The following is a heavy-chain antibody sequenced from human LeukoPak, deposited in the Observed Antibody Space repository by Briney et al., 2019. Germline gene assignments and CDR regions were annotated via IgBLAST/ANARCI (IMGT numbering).Heavy chain of an antibody. V-gene: IGHV3-66*01. D-gene: IGHD2/OR15-2a*01. J-gene: IGHJ4*02. CDR2: INSDGTT. Sequence: GGSLRLSCAVSGVTVSSNYMGWVRQAPGKGLEWISVINSDGTTYYADSVKGRFTASRDPSKNTLSLQMSSLRVEDTAIYYCTSDSTTWARSGYWGQGALVTVSS. CDR1: GVTVSSNY. CDR3: TSDSTTWARSGY.